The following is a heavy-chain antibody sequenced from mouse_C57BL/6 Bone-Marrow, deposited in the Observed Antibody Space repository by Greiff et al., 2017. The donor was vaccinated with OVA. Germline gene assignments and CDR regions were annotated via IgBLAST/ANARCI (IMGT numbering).Heavy chain of an antibody. D-gene: IGHD2-4*01. V-gene: IGHV14-3*01. J-gene: IGHJ2*01. CDR3: ARWRGYDSYFDY. CDR2: IDPANGNT. CDR1: GFNIKNTY. Sequence: EVQLQESVAELVRPGASVKLSCTASGFNIKNTYMHWVKQRPEQGLEWIGRIDPANGNTKYAPKFQGKDTITADTSSNTAYLQLSSLTSVDTAIYYCARWRGYDSYFDYWGQGTTLTVSS.